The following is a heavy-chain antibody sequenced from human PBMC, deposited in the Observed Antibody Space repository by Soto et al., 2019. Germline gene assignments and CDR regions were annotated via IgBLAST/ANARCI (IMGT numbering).Heavy chain of an antibody. Sequence: VQLVQSGAEVKKPGASVQVSCKTSGDSFNDYYIHWVRKAHVQGREWMGWINPNGGGTKSAQSYEGLVTLTRDTTIRTVYKELSRLRSDDTAVYYCAIEIGGATATLDYYYFYMDVWGKGTTVTVSS. CDR2: INPNGGGT. CDR3: AIEIGGATATLDYYYFYMDV. V-gene: IGHV1-2*02. CDR1: GDSFNDYY. J-gene: IGHJ6*03. D-gene: IGHD3-16*01.